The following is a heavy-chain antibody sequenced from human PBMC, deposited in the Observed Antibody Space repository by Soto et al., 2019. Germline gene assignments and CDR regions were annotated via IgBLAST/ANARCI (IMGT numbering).Heavy chain of an antibody. CDR2: ISSGSKTI. V-gene: IGHV3-48*02. D-gene: IGHD3-9*01. CDR3: ERADILGVRSFDY. Sequence: PGGSLRLSCAASGFTFSGYSVNWVRQAPGKGLEWVSYISSGSKTIYYADSVKGRFTVSRDNAKNSQYLQMNSLRDGDTAVYYCERADILGVRSFDYWGQGTVVTVSS. J-gene: IGHJ4*02. CDR1: GFTFSGYS.